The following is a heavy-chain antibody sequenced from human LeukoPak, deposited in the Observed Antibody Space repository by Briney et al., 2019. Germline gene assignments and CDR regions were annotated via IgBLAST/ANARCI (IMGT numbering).Heavy chain of an antibody. Sequence: SETLSLTCTVAGYSISSGYYWGWLRQSPGRGLEWIASIYHTGETHYHPSLKSRVSISVDTSNNQFSLRSTSATAADTAMYYCARGRFAELLFDIWGQGTLVTVSS. CDR1: GYSISSGYY. J-gene: IGHJ4*02. D-gene: IGHD3-10*01. V-gene: IGHV4-38-2*02. CDR2: IYHTGET. CDR3: ARGRFAELLFDI.